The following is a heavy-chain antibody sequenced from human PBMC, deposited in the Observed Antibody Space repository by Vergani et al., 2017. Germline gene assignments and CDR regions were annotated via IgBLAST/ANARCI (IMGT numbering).Heavy chain of an antibody. CDR3: ARGTYYYGSGSPSANYYYYGMDV. V-gene: IGHV3-7*01. J-gene: IGHJ6*02. D-gene: IGHD3-10*01. Sequence: EVQLVESGGTLVQPGGSLRLACEASGFNVSSKYMSWVRQVPGKGLEWVANIKQDGSEKYYVDSVKGRFTISRDNAKNSLYLQMNSLRAEDTAVYYCARGTYYYGSGSPSANYYYYGMDVWGQGTTVTVSS. CDR1: GFNVSSKY. CDR2: IKQDGSEK.